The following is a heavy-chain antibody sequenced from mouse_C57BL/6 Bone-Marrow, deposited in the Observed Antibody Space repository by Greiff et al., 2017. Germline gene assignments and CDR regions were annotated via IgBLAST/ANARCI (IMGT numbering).Heavy chain of an antibody. D-gene: IGHD4-1*01. J-gene: IGHJ2*01. Sequence: QVQLQQPGAELVKPGASVKMFCKASGYTFTSYWVTWVKQRPRQGLEGIGDIYPTSGRTNYNEKFKSKAILTVDTSSNTAYMQLSSLTSEDSAVFYCARSGPLGRSFDYWGQGTTLTVSS. CDR1: GYTFTSYW. CDR2: IYPTSGRT. CDR3: ARSGPLGRSFDY. V-gene: IGHV1-55*01.